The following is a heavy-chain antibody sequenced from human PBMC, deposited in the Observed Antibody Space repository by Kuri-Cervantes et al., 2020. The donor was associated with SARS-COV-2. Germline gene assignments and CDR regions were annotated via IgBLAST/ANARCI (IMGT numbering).Heavy chain of an antibody. CDR2: ITSDGITP. V-gene: IGHV3-74*01. CDR1: GFTIRSHW. J-gene: IGHJ4*02. Sequence: GESLKIPFAASGFTIRSHWMHWVRQVPGKGLVWVSGITSDGITPTYADSVKGRFTISRDNAKNTLYLQMNSLRAEDAVLYYCASASAYSGYDLAYWGQGTLVTVSS. CDR3: ASASAYSGYDLAY. D-gene: IGHD5-12*01.